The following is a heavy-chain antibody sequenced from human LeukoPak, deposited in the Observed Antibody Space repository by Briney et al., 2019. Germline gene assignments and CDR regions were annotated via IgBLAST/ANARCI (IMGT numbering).Heavy chain of an antibody. D-gene: IGHD3-10*01. J-gene: IGHJ6*03. CDR1: GGSIRRYY. CDR3: AREGSDYYGSGSYYRSYYYYMDV. V-gene: IGHV4-59*01. CDR2: IQYSGST. Sequence: LSETLSLTCTGFGGSIRRYYWSWSRQPPGKGLEWIGYIQYSGSTNYNHTLKRRVTISVDTSKSQFSLKLSSVTAADTAVYYCAREGSDYYGSGSYYRSYYYYMDVWGKGHTVTISS.